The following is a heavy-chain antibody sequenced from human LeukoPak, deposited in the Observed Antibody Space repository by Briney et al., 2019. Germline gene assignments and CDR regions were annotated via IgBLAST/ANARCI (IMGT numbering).Heavy chain of an antibody. CDR2: IYYSGST. CDR3: ARGRGSSARLGYFYCYIDV. CDR1: GGSISSSSYY. D-gene: IGHD1-26*01. J-gene: IGHJ6*03. Sequence: SETLSLTCTVSGGSISSSSYYWGWIRPPPGKGLEWIGSIYYSGSTYYNPSLKSRVTISVDTSKNQFSLKLSSVTAADTAVYYCARGRGSSARLGYFYCYIDVWGQGTTVSVSS. V-gene: IGHV4-39*07.